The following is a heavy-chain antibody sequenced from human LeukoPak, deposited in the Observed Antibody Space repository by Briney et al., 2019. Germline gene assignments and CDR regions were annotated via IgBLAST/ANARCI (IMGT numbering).Heavy chain of an antibody. CDR2: IYYSGST. V-gene: IGHV4-59*12. Sequence: SETLSLTCTVSGGSISSYYWSWIRQPPGKGLEWIGYIYYSGSTNYNPSLKSRVTISVDMSKNQFSLKLSSVTAADTAVYYCARGRDESTVTTASSWGQGTLVTVSS. CDR1: GGSISSYY. CDR3: ARGRDESTVTTASS. D-gene: IGHD4-17*01. J-gene: IGHJ4*02.